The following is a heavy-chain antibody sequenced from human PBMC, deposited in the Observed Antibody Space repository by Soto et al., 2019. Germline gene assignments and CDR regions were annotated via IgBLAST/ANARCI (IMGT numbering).Heavy chain of an antibody. CDR1: GFTVSSNY. D-gene: IGHD2-15*01. CDR2: IYSGGST. CDR3: ARGRVESCYPEYFRH. J-gene: IGHJ1*01. V-gene: IGHV3-53*01. Sequence: EVQLVESGGGLIQPGGSLRLSCAASGFTVSSNYMSWVRQAPGKGLEWVSVIYSGGSTYYADSVKGRFTISRDKPKNRLYLQMNSLRAEDTAAYYCARGRVESCYPEYFRHWGQGTLVTVSS.